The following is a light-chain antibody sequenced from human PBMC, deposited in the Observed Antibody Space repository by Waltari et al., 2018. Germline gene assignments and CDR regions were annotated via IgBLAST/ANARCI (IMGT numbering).Light chain of an antibody. CDR1: QRVSRA. CDR3: QHYVRLPAT. CDR2: GAS. V-gene: IGKV3-20*01. J-gene: IGKJ1*01. Sequence: EIVLTQSPGSLSSSQGERVTLWCRASQRVSRALAWYQQKPGQAPRLRIFGASNRATGIPDRFSGSGSETDFSLTISRLEPEDFAVYYCQHYVRLPATFGRGTKVEIK.